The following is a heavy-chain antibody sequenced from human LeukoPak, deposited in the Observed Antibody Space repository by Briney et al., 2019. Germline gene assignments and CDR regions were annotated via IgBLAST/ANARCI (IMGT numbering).Heavy chain of an antibody. Sequence: GRSLRLSCAASGFTFDDYAMHWVRQAPGKGLEWVSGISWNSGSIGYADSVKGRFTISRDNAKNSLYLQMNSLRAEDTALYYCAKDMNSRGTAAAPFDYWGQGTLVTVCS. D-gene: IGHD6-13*01. CDR1: GFTFDDYA. CDR3: AKDMNSRGTAAAPFDY. J-gene: IGHJ4*02. CDR2: ISWNSGSI. V-gene: IGHV3-9*01.